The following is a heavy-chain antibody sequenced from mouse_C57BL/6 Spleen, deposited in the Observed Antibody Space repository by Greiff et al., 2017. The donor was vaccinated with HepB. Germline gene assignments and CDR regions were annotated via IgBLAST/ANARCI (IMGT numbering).Heavy chain of an antibody. CDR3: ARDLLITTVVATKNY. D-gene: IGHD1-1*01. CDR1: GYTFTDYY. Sequence: VQLKQSGPELVKPGASVKISCKASGYTFTDYYMNWVKQSHGKSLEWIGDINPNNGGTSYNQKFKGKATLTVDKSSSTAYMELRSLTSEDSAVYYCARDLLITTVVATKNYWGQGTTLTVSS. J-gene: IGHJ2*01. V-gene: IGHV1-26*01. CDR2: INPNNGGT.